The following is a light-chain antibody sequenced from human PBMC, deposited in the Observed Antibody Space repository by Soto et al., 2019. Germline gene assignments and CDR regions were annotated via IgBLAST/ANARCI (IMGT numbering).Light chain of an antibody. J-gene: IGKJ1*01. CDR2: GTS. Sequence: IVMTQSPATLSVSPGERATLSCRASERVSSYVAWYQQKPGQAPRLLLFGTSTRAMGIPARFRGSGSGTEFTLTISSLQSEDFAFYYCCQYHNWPLTLGQGTKV. V-gene: IGKV3D-15*01. CDR3: CQYHNWPLT. CDR1: ERVSSY.